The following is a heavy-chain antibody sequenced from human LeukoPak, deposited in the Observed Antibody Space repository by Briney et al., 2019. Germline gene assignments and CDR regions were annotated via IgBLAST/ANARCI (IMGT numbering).Heavy chain of an antibody. CDR2: INGDGSTT. D-gene: IGHD3-22*01. Sequence: GGSLRLSCAASGFTFDDYGMSWVRQAPGKGLVWVSRINGDGSTTSYADSVKGGFTISRDNAKNTLYLQMNSLRAEDTAVYYCATGNYYDSRGYYTFGHWGQGTLVTVSS. V-gene: IGHV3-74*01. CDR3: ATGNYYDSRGYYTFGH. CDR1: GFTFDDYG. J-gene: IGHJ1*01.